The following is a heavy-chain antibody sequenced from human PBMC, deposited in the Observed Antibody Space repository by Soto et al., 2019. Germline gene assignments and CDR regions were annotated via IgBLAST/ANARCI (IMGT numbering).Heavy chain of an antibody. CDR3: ARDRGDGAFDY. Sequence: SLTCTVSGGSISSYYWSWIRQPPGKGLEWIGYIYYSGSTNYNPSLKSRVTISVDTSKNQFSLKLSSVTAADTAVYYCARDRGDGAFDYWGQGTLVTVSS. CDR1: GGSISSYY. J-gene: IGHJ4*02. CDR2: IYYSGST. V-gene: IGHV4-59*01.